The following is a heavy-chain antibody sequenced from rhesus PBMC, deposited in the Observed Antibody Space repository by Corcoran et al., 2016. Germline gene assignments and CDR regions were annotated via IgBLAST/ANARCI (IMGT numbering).Heavy chain of an antibody. V-gene: IGHV4-106*01. CDR3: ARVNSSWYAFDF. Sequence: QVQLQESGPGLVKPSETLSLTCAVSGGSISDDYYWSWIRQPPGKGLEWIGYIYGSGGGTNYNPSLNNRVTISIDTSKNQFSLKLSSVTAADTAVYYCARVNSSWYAFDFWGQGLRVTVSS. CDR1: GGSISDDYY. J-gene: IGHJ3*01. D-gene: IGHD6-13*01. CDR2: IYGSGGGT.